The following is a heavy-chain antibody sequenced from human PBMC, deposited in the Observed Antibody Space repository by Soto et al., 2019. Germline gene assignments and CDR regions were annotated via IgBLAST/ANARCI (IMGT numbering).Heavy chain of an antibody. D-gene: IGHD2-21*02. J-gene: IGHJ6*02. CDR2: IYWDDDK. CDR1: GFSLSTGGVG. Sequence: QITLKESGPSLVKPTQTLTLTCTFSGFSLSTGGVGVGWIRQPPGKALEWLALIYWDDDKRYSPSLRSRLTVTKDTSKSQVVLRMTNMDPVDTATYYCAHSRCGGDCLQSYSSHYYYGMDVWGQGTTVTVSS. CDR3: AHSRCGGDCLQSYSSHYYYGMDV. V-gene: IGHV2-5*02.